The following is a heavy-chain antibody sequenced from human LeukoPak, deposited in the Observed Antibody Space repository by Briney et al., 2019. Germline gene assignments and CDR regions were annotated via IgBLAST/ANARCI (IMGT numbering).Heavy chain of an antibody. CDR2: IYHSGST. CDR3: ARVDLGAAAGTNWFDP. CDR1: GYSISSGYY. Sequence: ASETLSLTCTVSGYSISSGYYWGWIRQPPGQGLEWIGSIYHSGSTYYNPSLKSRVTISVDTSKNQFSLKLSSVTAADTAVYYCARVDLGAAAGTNWFDPWGQGTLVTVSS. V-gene: IGHV4-38-2*02. J-gene: IGHJ5*02. D-gene: IGHD6-13*01.